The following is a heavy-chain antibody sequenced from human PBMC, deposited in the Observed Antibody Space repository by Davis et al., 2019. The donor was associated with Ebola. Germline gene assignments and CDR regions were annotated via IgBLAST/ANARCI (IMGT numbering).Heavy chain of an antibody. CDR3: ARGLKFYDLKGSYFDY. CDR1: GGSISSYY. CDR2: INHSGST. D-gene: IGHD2/OR15-2a*01. V-gene: IGHV4-34*01. Sequence: SETLSLTCTVSGGSISSYYWSWIRQPPGKGLEWIGEINHSGSTNYNPSLKSRVTISVDTSKNQFSLKLSSVTAADTAVYYCARGLKFYDLKGSYFDYWGQGTLVTVSS. J-gene: IGHJ4*02.